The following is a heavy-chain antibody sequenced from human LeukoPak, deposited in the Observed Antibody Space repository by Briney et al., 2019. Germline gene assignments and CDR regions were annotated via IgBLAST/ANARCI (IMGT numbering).Heavy chain of an antibody. J-gene: IGHJ4*02. CDR3: AKDAWSRGWFGELLL. V-gene: IGHV3-23*01. CDR1: GFTFSSYG. Sequence: GGSLRLSCAASGFTFSSYGMSWVRQAPGKGLEWVSAISGSGGSTYYADSVKGRFTISRDNSKNTLYLQMNSLRAEATAVYYCAKDAWSRGWFGELLLWGQGTLVTVSS. CDR2: ISGSGGST. D-gene: IGHD3-10*01.